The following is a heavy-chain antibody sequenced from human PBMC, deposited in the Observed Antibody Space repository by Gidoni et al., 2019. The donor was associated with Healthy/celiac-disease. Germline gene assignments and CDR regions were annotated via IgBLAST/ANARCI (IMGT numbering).Heavy chain of an antibody. J-gene: IGHJ6*02. CDR1: GFTFDDYT. CDR2: ISWDGGST. Sequence: EVQLVASGGVVVQPGGSLRLSCAASGFTFDDYTMHWVRQAPGKGLEWVSLISWDGGSTYYADSVKGRFTISRDNSKNSLYLQMNSLRTEDTALYYCAKVDRATVSLGGMDVWGQGTTVTVSS. D-gene: IGHD4-4*01. CDR3: AKVDRATVSLGGMDV. V-gene: IGHV3-43*01.